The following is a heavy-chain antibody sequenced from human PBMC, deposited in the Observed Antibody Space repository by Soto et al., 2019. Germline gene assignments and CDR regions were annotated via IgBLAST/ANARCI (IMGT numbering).Heavy chain of an antibody. CDR1: GGTFNSYT. D-gene: IGHD3-10*01. CDR2: VNPIVGMS. J-gene: IGHJ4*02. CDR3: ATSYCSGSTHSGS. Sequence: QVQLVQSGAEVKKPGSSVQVSCTASGGTFNSYTINWVRQAPGQRPEWVGRVNPIVGMSSSASKFQGRVTLTADKSTSKAYMDLTGLQSEDTAVYYCATSYCSGSTHSGSWGEGTLVTVSS. V-gene: IGHV1-69*02.